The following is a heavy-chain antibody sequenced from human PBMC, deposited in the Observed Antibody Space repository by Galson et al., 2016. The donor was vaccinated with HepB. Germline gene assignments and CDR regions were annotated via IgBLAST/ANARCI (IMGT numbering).Heavy chain of an antibody. J-gene: IGHJ4*02. V-gene: IGHV4-4*02. CDR2: IYHSGRT. CDR3: AVDYGGNSVFDS. Sequence: SETLSLTCAVSGGSISSRNWWNWVRQPPGKGLEWIGEIYHSGRTNYSPSLKSRVTMSVDKSKNQFSLRLNSVTAADTAVYYCAVDYGGNSVFDSWGQGTWPPSPQ. D-gene: IGHD4-23*01. CDR1: GGSISSRNW.